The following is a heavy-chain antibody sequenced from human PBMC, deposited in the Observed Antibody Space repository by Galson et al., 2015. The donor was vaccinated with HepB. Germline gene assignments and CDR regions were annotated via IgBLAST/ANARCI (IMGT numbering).Heavy chain of an antibody. D-gene: IGHD2-2*01. CDR3: ARRRSNTRYYRSTADY. Sequence: SLRLSCAASGFTVRDFAMYWVRQTPGRGLEWVALTPYDGSNEYYADSVKGRFTISRDNSRNTLYLRMNSLRVEDTALYYCARRRSNTRYYRSTADYWGQGTLVTVSS. CDR1: GFTVRDFA. CDR2: TPYDGSNE. V-gene: IGHV3-30*03. J-gene: IGHJ4*02.